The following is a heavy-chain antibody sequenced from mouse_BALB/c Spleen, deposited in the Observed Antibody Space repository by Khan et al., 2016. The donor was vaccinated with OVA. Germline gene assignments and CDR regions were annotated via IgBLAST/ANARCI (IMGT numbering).Heavy chain of an antibody. CDR2: INPGNGYT. V-gene: IGHV1-4*01. J-gene: IGHJ3*01. D-gene: IGHD2-14*01. CDR3: VRDGGYYRNDRWFDY. Sequence: QIQLVQSGAGLARPGASVKMSCTASGYTFTSYTIPWVHLRPGQGLEWIGNINPGNGYTNYHQKFKDKATLTADKSSTTAYMQLSSLTSDDSAVYYCVRDGGYYRNDRWFDYWGQGTMLTVSA. CDR1: GYTFTSYT.